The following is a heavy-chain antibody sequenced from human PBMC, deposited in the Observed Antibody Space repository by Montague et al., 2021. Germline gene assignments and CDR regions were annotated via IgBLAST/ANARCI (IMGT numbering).Heavy chain of an antibody. CDR3: ARVFSSRYVGLFDP. V-gene: IGHV4-39*07. D-gene: IGHD6-13*01. J-gene: IGHJ5*02. Sequence: SETLSLTCTVSGASITSNIYYWGWTRQSPGKGLEWIGSIYYSGNSFYQPSLKSRITMAVDTSKNQFSLKLSSVTAADTAIYYCARVFSSRYVGLFDPWGQGTLVTVSS. CDR2: IYYSGNS. CDR1: GASITSNIYY.